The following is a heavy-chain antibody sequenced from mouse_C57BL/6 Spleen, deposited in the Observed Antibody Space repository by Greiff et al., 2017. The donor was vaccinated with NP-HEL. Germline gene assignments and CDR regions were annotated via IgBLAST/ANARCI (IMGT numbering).Heavy chain of an antibody. J-gene: IGHJ3*01. CDR3: ARIYGSGSWFAY. D-gene: IGHD1-1*01. CDR2: IDPSDSYT. CDR1: GYTFTSYW. Sequence: QVQLKQPGAELVMPGASVKLSCKASGYTFTSYWMHWVKQRPGQGLEWIGEIDPSDSYTNYHQKFKGKSTWTVDKSSSTAYMQLSSLTSEDSAVYYCARIYGSGSWFAYWGQGTLVTVSA. V-gene: IGHV1-69*01.